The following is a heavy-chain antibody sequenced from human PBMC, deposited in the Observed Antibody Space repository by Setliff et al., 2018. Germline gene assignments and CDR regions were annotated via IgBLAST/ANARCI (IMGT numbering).Heavy chain of an antibody. V-gene: IGHV4-31*03. Sequence: PSETLSLTCTVSGGSISSGGYYWSWIRQHPGKGLEWIGYIYYSGSTYYNPSLKSRVTISVDTSKNQFSLKLSSLRSEDTAVYYCARSYYDSSGYYHPAFDYWGHGTLVTVSS. CDR3: ARSYYDSSGYYHPAFDY. D-gene: IGHD3-22*01. CDR2: IYYSGST. CDR1: GGSISSGGYY. J-gene: IGHJ4*01.